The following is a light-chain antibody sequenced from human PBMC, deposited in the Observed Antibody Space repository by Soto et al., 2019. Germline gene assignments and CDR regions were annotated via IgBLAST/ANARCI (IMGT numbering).Light chain of an antibody. J-gene: IGLJ1*01. Sequence: QSALTQPPSASGSXXQSVTXXCTGTSSDVGGYNYVSWYQQHPGKAPKLMISEVSKRPSGVPDRFSGSKSGNTASLTVSGLQAEDEADYYCCSYAGSTPYVFGTGTKLTVL. CDR2: EVS. CDR3: CSYAGSTPYV. CDR1: SSDVGGYNY. V-gene: IGLV2-8*01.